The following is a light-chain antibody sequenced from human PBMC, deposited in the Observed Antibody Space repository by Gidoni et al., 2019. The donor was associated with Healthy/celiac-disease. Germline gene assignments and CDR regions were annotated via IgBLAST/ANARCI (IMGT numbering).Light chain of an antibody. CDR2: SNN. V-gene: IGLV1-44*01. CDR1: SSNIGSNT. Sequence: QSVLTQPPSASGTPGPRVTISCSGSSSNIGSNTVNWYHQLPGTAPKLLIYSNNQRPSGVPDRFSGSKSGTSASLAISGLQSEDEAEYYCAAWDDSLNGYVVFGGGTKLTVL. J-gene: IGLJ2*01. CDR3: AAWDDSLNGYVV.